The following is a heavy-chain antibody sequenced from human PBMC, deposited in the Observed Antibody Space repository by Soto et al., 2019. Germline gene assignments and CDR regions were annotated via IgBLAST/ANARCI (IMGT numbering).Heavy chain of an antibody. CDR2: IYYSGST. Sequence: SETLSLTCSVSGGSISSYYWSWIRQPPGKGLEWIGYIYYSGSTNYNPSLKSRVTISVDTSQNQFSLKLTSVTAADTAVYYCAREPTNNWFDPWGQGTLVTVS. V-gene: IGHV4-59*01. CDR1: GGSISSYY. J-gene: IGHJ5*02. CDR3: AREPTNNWFDP.